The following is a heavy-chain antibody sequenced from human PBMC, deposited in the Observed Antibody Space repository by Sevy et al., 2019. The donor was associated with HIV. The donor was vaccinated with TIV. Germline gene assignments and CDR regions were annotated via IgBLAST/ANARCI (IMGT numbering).Heavy chain of an antibody. CDR1: GLTVSSNY. J-gene: IGHJ6*02. CDR3: SRESGSYYYYGMDV. D-gene: IGHD1-26*01. V-gene: IGHV3-53*01. Sequence: GGSLRLSCAASGLTVSSNYMSWVRQAPGKGLEWVSIIYSGGSTYYADSVKGRFTISRDNSKNTLYLQMNSLRAEDTAVYYWSRESGSYYYYGMDVWGQGTTVTVSS. CDR2: IYSGGST.